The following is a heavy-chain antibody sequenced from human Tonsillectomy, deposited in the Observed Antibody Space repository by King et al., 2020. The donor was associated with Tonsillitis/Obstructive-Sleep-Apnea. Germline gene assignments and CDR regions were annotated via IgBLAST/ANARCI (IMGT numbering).Heavy chain of an antibody. V-gene: IGHV3-21*01. CDR3: ARDTKGYCSSTSCYAFDY. CDR2: ISIRSSYI. Sequence: VQLVESGGGLVKPGGSLRLSCAASGFTFSSYSLNWVRQAPGKGLEWVSSISIRSSYIYYADSVKGRFTISRDKAKNSLYLQMNSLRAEDTAVYYCARDTKGYCSSTSCYAFDYWGQGTLVTVSS. D-gene: IGHD2-2*01. CDR1: GFTFSSYS. J-gene: IGHJ4*02.